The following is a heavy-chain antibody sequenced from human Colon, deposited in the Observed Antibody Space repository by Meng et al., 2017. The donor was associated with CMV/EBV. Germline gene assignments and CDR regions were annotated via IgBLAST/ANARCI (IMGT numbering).Heavy chain of an antibody. D-gene: IGHD3-10*01. CDR2: IKQDGSEK. V-gene: IGHV3-7*01. CDR1: GFTFSSYW. CDR3: ARLEGYYGSGSYNY. Sequence: GGSLRPSCAASGFTFSSYWMSWVRQAPGKGLEWVANIKQDGSEKYYVDSVKGRFTISRDNAKNSLYLQMNSLRAEDTAVYYCARLEGYYGSGSYNYWGQGTLVTVSS. J-gene: IGHJ4*02.